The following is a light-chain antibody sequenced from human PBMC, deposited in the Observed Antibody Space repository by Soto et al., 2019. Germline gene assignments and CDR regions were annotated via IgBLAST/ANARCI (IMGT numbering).Light chain of an antibody. CDR1: QDVTTN. Sequence: EISMTQFPAILSASPGGGATLSCRAAQDVTTNFAWYQLRRGQPPRLLIYDISTRATGVPARFSGSGSGTEFTLTISSLEPGDFAVYYCQQRNDWQVTFGQGTRLEIK. CDR3: QQRNDWQVT. J-gene: IGKJ5*01. CDR2: DIS. V-gene: IGKV3D-11*01.